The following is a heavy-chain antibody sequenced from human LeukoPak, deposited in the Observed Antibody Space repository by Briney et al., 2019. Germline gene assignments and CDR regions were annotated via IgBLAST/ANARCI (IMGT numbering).Heavy chain of an antibody. Sequence: GGSLRLSCAASGFTFSSYAMSWVRQAPGKGLEWVSAISGSGGSTYYADPVKGRFTISRDNSKNTLYLQMNSQRAEDTAVYYCAKVPDSSGYYYRRDDAFDIWGQGTMVTVSS. D-gene: IGHD3-22*01. CDR1: GFTFSSYA. V-gene: IGHV3-23*01. J-gene: IGHJ3*02. CDR2: ISGSGGST. CDR3: AKVPDSSGYYYRRDDAFDI.